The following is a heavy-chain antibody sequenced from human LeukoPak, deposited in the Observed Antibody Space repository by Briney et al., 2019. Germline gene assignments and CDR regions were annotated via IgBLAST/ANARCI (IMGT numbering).Heavy chain of an antibody. CDR1: GYTFTSYA. J-gene: IGHJ6*02. D-gene: IGHD3-10*01. V-gene: IGHV1-18*01. CDR3: ARAYGSGSYYVYYGMDV. CDR2: ISAYNGNT. Sequence: GASVKVSCKASGYTFTSYAISWVRQAPGQGLEWMSWISAYNGNTNYAQNLQGRVTMTTDTSTSTAYMELGSQRSDDTAVYYCARAYGSGSYYVYYGMDVWGQGTTVTVSS.